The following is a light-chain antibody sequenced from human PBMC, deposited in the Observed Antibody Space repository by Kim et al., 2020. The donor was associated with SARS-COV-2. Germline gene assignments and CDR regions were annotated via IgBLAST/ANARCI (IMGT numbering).Light chain of an antibody. Sequence: VAWGQTVRITCQGDSLRSYYASWYQQKPGQAPVLVIYGKNNRPSGIPDRFSGSSSGNTASLTITGAQAEDEADYYCNSRDSSGNHRVGGGTQLTVL. CDR1: SLRSYY. CDR2: GKN. CDR3: NSRDSSGNHR. V-gene: IGLV3-19*01. J-gene: IGLJ2*01.